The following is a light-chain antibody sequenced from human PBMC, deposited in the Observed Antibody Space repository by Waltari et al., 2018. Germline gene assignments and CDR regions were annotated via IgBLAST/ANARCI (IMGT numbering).Light chain of an antibody. CDR1: HNIDGL. V-gene: IGKV1-39*01. CDR3: QQSYSTPLYS. CDR2: AAS. J-gene: IGKJ2*01. Sequence: DIQMTQSPSSLSASVGDRVTLTCRASHNIDGLLHWYQHKPGKAPKLLIYAASTLQSGVSSRFTGSGSGTYFTLSITSLQPEDVATYYCQQSYSTPLYSFGQGTKLEIK.